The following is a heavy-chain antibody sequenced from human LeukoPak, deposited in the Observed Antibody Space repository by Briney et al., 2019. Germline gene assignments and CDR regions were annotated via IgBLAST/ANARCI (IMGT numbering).Heavy chain of an antibody. CDR3: ARGGLRYFDWLLYKINFDY. CDR1: GGSISSYY. CDR2: IYYSGST. Sequence: SETLSLTCTVSGGSISSYYWSWIRQPPGKGLEWIGYIYYSGSTNYNPSLKSRVTISVDTSKNQFSLKLSSVIAADTAVYYCARGGLRYFDWLLYKINFDYWGQGTLVTVSS. D-gene: IGHD3-9*01. J-gene: IGHJ4*02. V-gene: IGHV4-59*01.